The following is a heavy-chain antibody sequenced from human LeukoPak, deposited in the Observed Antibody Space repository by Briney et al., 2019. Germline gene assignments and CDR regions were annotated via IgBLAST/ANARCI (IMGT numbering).Heavy chain of an antibody. CDR2: ISADNGNT. CDR1: GYTLSNHA. CDR3: ARDQGPPSPWSGYSNWFDP. V-gene: IGHV1-18*04. J-gene: IGHJ5*02. Sequence: ASVKVSCKGSGYTLSNHAFSWVRQAPGQGLEWMGWISADNGNTNHAQKFQGRVSLTTDTSTSTAYMELSSLRSEDTAVYYCARDQGPPSPWSGYSNWFDPWGQGTLVTVSS. D-gene: IGHD3-3*01.